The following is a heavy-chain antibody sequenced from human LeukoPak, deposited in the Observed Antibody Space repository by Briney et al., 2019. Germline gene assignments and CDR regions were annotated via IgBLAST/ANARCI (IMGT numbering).Heavy chain of an antibody. D-gene: IGHD4-17*01. CDR1: GFTFDDYG. Sequence: GGSLRLSCAASGFTFDDYGMSWVRQAPGKGLEWVSGISAGGGSTYYADSVKGRFTISRDNSKNTLYLQMNSLRAEDTAVYYCARDDYGETFDYWGQGTLVTVSS. CDR2: ISAGGGST. J-gene: IGHJ4*02. V-gene: IGHV3-23*01. CDR3: ARDDYGETFDY.